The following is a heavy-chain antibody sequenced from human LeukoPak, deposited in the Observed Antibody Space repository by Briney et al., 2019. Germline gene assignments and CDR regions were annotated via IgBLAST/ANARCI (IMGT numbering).Heavy chain of an antibody. V-gene: IGHV3-23*01. CDR1: GFTFSSYA. J-gene: IGHJ4*02. CDR2: ISGSGGST. CDR3: ARVVTYSSGSRGVDY. Sequence: GGSLRLSCAVSGFTFSSYAMSWVRQAPGKGLEWVSVISGSGGSTYYADSVKGRFTISRDNSKNTLYLQMNSLRAEDTAVYYCARVVTYSSGSRGVDYWGQGTLVTVSS. D-gene: IGHD6-19*01.